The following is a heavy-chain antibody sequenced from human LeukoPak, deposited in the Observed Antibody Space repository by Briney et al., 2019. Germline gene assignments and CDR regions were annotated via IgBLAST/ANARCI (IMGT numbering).Heavy chain of an antibody. Sequence: PSETLSLTCAVYGGSISGYYWNWIRQPPGKGLEWIGEINHSGSTNDNPSLQSPVTISVDTSKNQFSLKLSSVTAADTAVYYCGRGAAVAGSYWYFDLWGRGTLVTVSP. CDR1: GGSISGYY. CDR3: GRGAAVAGSYWYFDL. V-gene: IGHV4-34*01. D-gene: IGHD6-19*01. J-gene: IGHJ2*01. CDR2: INHSGST.